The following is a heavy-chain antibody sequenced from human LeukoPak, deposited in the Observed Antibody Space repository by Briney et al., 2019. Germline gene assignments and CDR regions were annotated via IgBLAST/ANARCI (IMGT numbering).Heavy chain of an antibody. V-gene: IGHV4-4*02. Sequence: SETLSLTCAVSGGSISSSNWWSWVRQPPGKGLEWIGEIYHSGSTNYNPSLKSRVTMSVDRSKSQFSLKLSSVTAADTAVYYCARDLSSGWYPGYFDYWGQGTLVTVSS. J-gene: IGHJ4*02. D-gene: IGHD6-19*01. CDR1: GGSISSSNW. CDR3: ARDLSSGWYPGYFDY. CDR2: IYHSGST.